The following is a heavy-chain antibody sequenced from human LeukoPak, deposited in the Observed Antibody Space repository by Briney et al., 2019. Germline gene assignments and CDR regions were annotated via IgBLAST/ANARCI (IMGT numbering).Heavy chain of an antibody. D-gene: IGHD5/OR15-5a*01. CDR2: ISGSGGST. J-gene: IGHJ4*02. CDR3: ARGWPSVSYYFQY. Sequence: EGSLRLSCAASGFTFSSYAMSWVRQAPGKGLEWVSAISGSGGSTYYADSVKGRFTISRDSSQNTVFLQMNSLRAEDAAVYFCARGWPSVSYYFQYWGQGTLVTVSS. V-gene: IGHV3-23*01. CDR1: GFTFSSYA.